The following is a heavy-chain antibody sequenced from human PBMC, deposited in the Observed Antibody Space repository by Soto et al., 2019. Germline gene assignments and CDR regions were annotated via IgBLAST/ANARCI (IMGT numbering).Heavy chain of an antibody. Sequence: EVQLVESGGGLVQPGGSLKLSCAVSGFTFSGSAMHWVRQASGKGLEWVGRIRSKSNSYATAYAASVKGRFTISSDDSKNTAYLQMNTLKTEDTAVYYCTRGYGDYVRDYWGQGTLVTVSS. CDR1: GFTFSGSA. CDR2: IRSKSNSYAT. D-gene: IGHD4-17*01. J-gene: IGHJ4*02. CDR3: TRGYGDYVRDY. V-gene: IGHV3-73*01.